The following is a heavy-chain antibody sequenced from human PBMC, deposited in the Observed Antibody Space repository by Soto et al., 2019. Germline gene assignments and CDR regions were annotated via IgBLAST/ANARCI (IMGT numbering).Heavy chain of an antibody. D-gene: IGHD5-18*01. J-gene: IGHJ5*02. V-gene: IGHV3-30*18. CDR2: ISYDGSNK. Sequence: GGSLRLSCAASGFTFSSYGMHWVRQAPGEGLEWVAVISYDGSNKYYADSVKGRFTISRDNSKNTLYLQMNSLRAEDTAVYYCAKRGYGRYNWFDPWGQGTLVTVSS. CDR1: GFTFSSYG. CDR3: AKRGYGRYNWFDP.